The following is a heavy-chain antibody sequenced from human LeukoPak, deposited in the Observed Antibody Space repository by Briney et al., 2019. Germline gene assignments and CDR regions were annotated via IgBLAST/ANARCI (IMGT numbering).Heavy chain of an antibody. D-gene: IGHD3-22*01. CDR2: ISWNSGSI. CDR1: GFIFDGYA. CDR3: AKALCNYYDSSGYCPFDY. Sequence: PGGSLRLSCAASGFIFDGYAMHWVRQAPGKGLEWVSGISWNSGSIGYADSVKGRFTISRDNAKNSLYLQMNSLRAEDTALYYCAKALCNYYDSSGYCPFDYWGQGTLVTVSS. J-gene: IGHJ4*02. V-gene: IGHV3-9*01.